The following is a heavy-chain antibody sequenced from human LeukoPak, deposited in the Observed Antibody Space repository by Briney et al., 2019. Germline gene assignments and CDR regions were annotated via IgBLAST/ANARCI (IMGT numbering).Heavy chain of an antibody. Sequence: SETMSLTCTVSGVSISIYYWSWIRQPPGKGLEWIGYIYNSESTYYNPSLKSRVTISLDTSKNQFSLRLNSVTAADTAVYYCARVKGSNWFDPWGQGTLVTVSS. CDR3: ARVKGSNWFDP. J-gene: IGHJ5*02. D-gene: IGHD6-6*01. CDR1: GVSISIYY. V-gene: IGHV4-59*01. CDR2: IYNSEST.